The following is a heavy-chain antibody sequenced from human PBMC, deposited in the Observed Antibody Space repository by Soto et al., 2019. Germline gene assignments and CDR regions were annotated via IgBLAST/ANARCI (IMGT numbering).Heavy chain of an antibody. V-gene: IGHV1-69*01. CDR1: GGTFSSYA. D-gene: IGHD3-3*01. J-gene: IGHJ6*02. Sequence: QVQLVQSGAEVKKPGSSVKVSCKASGGTFSSYAISWVRQAPGQGLEWMGGIIPIFGTANYAQKFQGRVTITADESTSTAYMELSSLRSEDTAVYYCACTIFGVVIPPYGMDVWGQGTTVTVSS. CDR3: ACTIFGVVIPPYGMDV. CDR2: IIPIFGTA.